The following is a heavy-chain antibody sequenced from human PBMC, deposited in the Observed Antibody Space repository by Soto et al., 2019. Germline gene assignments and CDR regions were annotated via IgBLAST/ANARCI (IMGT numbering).Heavy chain of an antibody. J-gene: IGHJ6*02. CDR1: GGSISSSSYY. V-gene: IGHV4-39*01. D-gene: IGHD3-16*01. CDR2: IYYSGST. Sequence: SETLSLTCTVSGGSISSSSYYWGWIRQPPGKGLEWIGSIYYSGSTYYNPSLKSRVTISVDTSKNQFSLKLSSVTAADTAVYYCARQGNDYVWGSHYYYGMDVWGQGTTVTVSS. CDR3: ARQGNDYVWGSHYYYGMDV.